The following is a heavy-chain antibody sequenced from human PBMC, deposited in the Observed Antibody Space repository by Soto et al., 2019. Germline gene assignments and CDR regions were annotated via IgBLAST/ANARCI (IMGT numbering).Heavy chain of an antibody. D-gene: IGHD7-27*01. CDR1: GYTFTGYY. V-gene: IGHV1-2*02. J-gene: IGHJ6*02. CDR3: ARDPPNRNYYYYYGMDV. CDR2: INPNSGGT. Sequence: QVQLVQSEAEVKKPGASVKVSCKASGYTFTGYYMHWVRQAPGQGLEWMGWINPNSGGTNYAQKFQGRVTMTRDTSISTAYMELSRLRSDDTAVYYCARDPPNRNYYYYYGMDVWGQGTTVTVSS.